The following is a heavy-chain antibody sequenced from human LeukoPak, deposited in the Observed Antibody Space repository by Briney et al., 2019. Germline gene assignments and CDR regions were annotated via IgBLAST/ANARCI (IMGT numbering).Heavy chain of an antibody. V-gene: IGHV4-31*03. J-gene: IGHJ5*02. D-gene: IGHD6-6*01. CDR3: ARNQIAARRGCWFDP. CDR2: IYYSGST. Sequence: SETLSLTCTVSGGSISSGGYYWSWIRQHPGKGLEWIGYIYYSGSTYYNPSLKSRVTISVDTSKNQFSLKLSSVTAADTAAYYCARNQIAARRGCWFDPWGQGTLVTVSS. CDR1: GGSISSGGYY.